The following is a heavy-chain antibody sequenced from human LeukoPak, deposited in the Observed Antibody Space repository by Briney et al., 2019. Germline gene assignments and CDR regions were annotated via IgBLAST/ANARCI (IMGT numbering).Heavy chain of an antibody. V-gene: IGHV3-66*01. J-gene: IGHJ4*02. D-gene: IGHD5-18*01. CDR3: ARDSGYNYVDY. CDR1: GFTVSTSY. Sequence: GGSLRLSCAASGFTVSTSYMSWVRQAPGKGLEWVSGIYAGGGTYYGDSVKGRFTISRDNSKNTLYLQMNSLRAEDTAVYYCARDSGYNYVDYWGQGTLVTVSS. CDR2: IYAGGGT.